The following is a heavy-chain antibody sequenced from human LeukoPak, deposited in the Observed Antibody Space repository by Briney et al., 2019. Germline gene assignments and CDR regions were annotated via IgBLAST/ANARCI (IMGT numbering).Heavy chain of an antibody. J-gene: IGHJ6*02. D-gene: IGHD1-26*01. V-gene: IGHV1-24*01. CDR3: ATVFLGGATYYYYGMDV. Sequence: ASVKVSCKVSGYTLTELSMHWVRQAPGKGLEWMGGFDPEDGETIYAQKFQGRVTMTEDTSTDTAYMELSSLRSEDTAVYYCATVFLGGATYYYYGMDVWGQGTTVTVSS. CDR1: GYTLTELS. CDR2: FDPEDGET.